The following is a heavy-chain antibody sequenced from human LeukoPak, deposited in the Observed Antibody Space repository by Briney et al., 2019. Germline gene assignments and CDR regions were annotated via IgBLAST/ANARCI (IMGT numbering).Heavy chain of an antibody. D-gene: IGHD3-10*01. CDR1: GGSISSSSYY. CDR2: IYYSGST. Sequence: SETLSLTCTVSGGSISSSSYYWGWIRQPPGKGLEWIGSIYYSGSTNYNPSLKSRVTMSVDTSKNQFSLKLSSVTAADTAVYYCARDAYYYGSGSQIFDYWGQGTLVTVSS. V-gene: IGHV4-39*07. CDR3: ARDAYYYGSGSQIFDY. J-gene: IGHJ4*02.